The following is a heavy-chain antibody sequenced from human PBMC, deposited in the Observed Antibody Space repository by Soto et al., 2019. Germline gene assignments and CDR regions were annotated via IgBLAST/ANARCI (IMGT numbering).Heavy chain of an antibody. Sequence: ASVKVSCKASGGTFSSYAISWVRQAPGQGLEWMGGIIPIFGTANYAQKFQGRVTITADESTSTAYMELSSLRSEDTAVYYCARDASSRALYYYYGMDFWGQGPSV. CDR3: ARDASSRALYYYYGMDF. J-gene: IGHJ6*02. CDR2: IIPIFGTA. D-gene: IGHD3-10*01. CDR1: GGTFSSYA. V-gene: IGHV1-69*13.